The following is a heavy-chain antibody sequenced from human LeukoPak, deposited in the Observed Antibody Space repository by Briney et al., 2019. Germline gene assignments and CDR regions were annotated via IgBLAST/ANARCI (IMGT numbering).Heavy chain of an antibody. Sequence: SETLSLTCTVSGGSMSNYYWSWIRQPPGKGLEWIGYIYYSGSTKYNPSLKSRVIISVDTSKNQFSLKLSSVTAADTAVYYCARVHYYGSGLSSYFDYWGQGILVTVSS. V-gene: IGHV4-59*01. CDR1: GGSMSNYY. CDR2: IYYSGST. D-gene: IGHD3-10*01. CDR3: ARVHYYGSGLSSYFDY. J-gene: IGHJ4*02.